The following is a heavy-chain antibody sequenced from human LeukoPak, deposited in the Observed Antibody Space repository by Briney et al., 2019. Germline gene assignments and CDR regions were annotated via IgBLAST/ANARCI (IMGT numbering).Heavy chain of an antibody. CDR3: ARSPVSSPTGHYFDY. Sequence: ASVKVSCKASGYTFTGYYMHWVRQAPGQGLEWMGWINPNSGGTNYAQKFQGRVTMTRDTSISTAYMELSRLRSDDTAVYYCARSPVSSPTGHYFDYWGQGTLVTVSS. CDR1: GYTFTGYY. V-gene: IGHV1-2*02. D-gene: IGHD2-2*01. J-gene: IGHJ4*02. CDR2: INPNSGGT.